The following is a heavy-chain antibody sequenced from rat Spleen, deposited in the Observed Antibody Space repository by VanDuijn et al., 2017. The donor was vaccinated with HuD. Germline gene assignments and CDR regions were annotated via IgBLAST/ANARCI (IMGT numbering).Heavy chain of an antibody. CDR2: ISSGGST. CDR1: GFSLTSYN. Sequence: QVQLKESGPVLVQASETLSLTCTVSGFSLTSYNVHWVRQPPGKGLEWIAAISSGGSTYYNSALKSRLSISRDTSKSQVFLKMNSLQTEDTAMYFCARSRSHYDGSYYYGWYFDFWGPGTMVTVSS. V-gene: IGHV2-6*01. J-gene: IGHJ1*01. D-gene: IGHD1-12*02. CDR3: ARSRSHYDGSYYYGWYFDF.